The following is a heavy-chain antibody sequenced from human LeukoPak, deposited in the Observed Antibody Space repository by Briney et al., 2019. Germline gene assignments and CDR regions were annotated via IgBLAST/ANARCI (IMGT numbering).Heavy chain of an antibody. CDR2: LFLILGIA. CDR3: ARPSSTMIVVDREAFDI. D-gene: IGHD3-22*01. CDR1: GGTFNSYV. V-gene: IGHV1-69*10. Sequence: SVKVSCKASGGTFNSYVISWVRQAPEKGLGWLGGLFLILGIANYAQKFQGRVTITADKSTSTAYMELSSLRSEDTAVYYCARPSSTMIVVDREAFDIWGQGTMVTVSS. J-gene: IGHJ3*02.